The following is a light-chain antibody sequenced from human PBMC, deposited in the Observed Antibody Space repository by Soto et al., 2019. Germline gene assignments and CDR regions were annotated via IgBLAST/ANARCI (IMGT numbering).Light chain of an antibody. CDR2: EVS. J-gene: IGLJ1*01. Sequence: QSALSQPASVSGSPGQSNTLSCTGTSSDVGAYNRVSWYQQYPGQAPKVIIYEVSNRPSGVSYRFSGSKSGNTASLTISGLQAEDEADYYCNAFTTTSTYVFGTGTKVTVL. CDR3: NAFTTTSTYV. CDR1: SSDVGAYNR. V-gene: IGLV2-14*01.